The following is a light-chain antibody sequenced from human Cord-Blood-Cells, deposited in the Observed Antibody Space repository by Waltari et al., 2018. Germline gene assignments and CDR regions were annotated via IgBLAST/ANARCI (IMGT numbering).Light chain of an antibody. Sequence: QSALTQPRSVSGSPGQSVTIPCTGTSSDVGGYNYVSWSQQPPGKAPKLMIYDVSKRPSGVPDRFSGSKSGNTASLTISGLQAEDEADYYCCSYAGSYTVFGGGTKLTVL. V-gene: IGLV2-11*01. CDR1: SSDVGGYNY. J-gene: IGLJ2*01. CDR2: DVS. CDR3: CSYAGSYTV.